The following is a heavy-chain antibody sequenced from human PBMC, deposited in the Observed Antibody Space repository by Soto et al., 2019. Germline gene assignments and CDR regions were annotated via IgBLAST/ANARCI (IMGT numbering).Heavy chain of an antibody. V-gene: IGHV1-69*01. CDR1: GGTFSSYA. CDR3: ARYCSGGSCPYPCSLSPMN. J-gene: IGHJ4*02. D-gene: IGHD2-15*01. Sequence: QVQLVQSGAEVKKPGSSVKVSCKASGGTFSSYAISWVRQAPGQGLEWMGGIIPIFGTANYAQKFQGRVTITADESTSTAYMELSSLRSEDTVVYYCARYCSGGSCPYPCSLSPMNWGQGTLVTVSS. CDR2: IIPIFGTA.